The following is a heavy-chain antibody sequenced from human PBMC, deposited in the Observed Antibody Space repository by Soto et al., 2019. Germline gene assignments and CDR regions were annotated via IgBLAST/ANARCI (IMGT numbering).Heavy chain of an antibody. CDR3: ARGGAGAYDFLEYYY. J-gene: IGHJ4*02. V-gene: IGHV4-31*03. D-gene: IGHD3-3*01. CDR2: IYYSGST. CDR1: GGSISSGGYY. Sequence: QVQLQESGPGLVKPSQTLSLTCTVSGGSISSGGYYWSWIRQHPGKGLEWIGYIYYSGSTYYNPSLKSRVTLSVDTSKNQFSLKLSSVTAADTAVYYWARGGAGAYDFLEYYYWGQGTLVTVSS.